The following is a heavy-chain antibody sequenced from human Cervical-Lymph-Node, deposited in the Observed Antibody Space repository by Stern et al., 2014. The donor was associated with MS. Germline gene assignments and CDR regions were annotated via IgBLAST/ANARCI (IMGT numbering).Heavy chain of an antibody. J-gene: IGHJ4*02. D-gene: IGHD6-19*01. Sequence: EVQLVQSGAEVKKPGESLKISCKGSGYSFTTYWIGWVRQMPGKGLEWMGIIYPGDSDTRYSPSFQGPVTISAATSISTASLQWSSLKASDTAIYYCARGVSSSGGWYRDYWGQGTLVTVSS. CDR3: ARGVSSSGGWYRDY. CDR1: GYSFTTYW. V-gene: IGHV5-51*03. CDR2: IYPGDSDT.